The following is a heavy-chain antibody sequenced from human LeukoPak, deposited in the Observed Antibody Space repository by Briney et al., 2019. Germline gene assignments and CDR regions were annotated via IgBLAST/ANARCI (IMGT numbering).Heavy chain of an antibody. CDR2: ISYDGSNK. V-gene: IGHV3-30*03. CDR1: GFTVSSNY. CDR3: ARDGGSVVPVYLFDY. J-gene: IGHJ4*02. Sequence: GGSLRLSCAASGFTVSSNYMSWVRQAPGKGLEWVAVISYDGSNKYYADSVKGRFTISRDNSKNTLYLQMNSLRAEDTAVYYCARDGGSVVPVYLFDYWGQGTLVTVSS. D-gene: IGHD2-2*01.